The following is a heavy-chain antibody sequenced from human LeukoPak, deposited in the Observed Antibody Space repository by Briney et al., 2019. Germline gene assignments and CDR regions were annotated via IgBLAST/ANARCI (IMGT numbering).Heavy chain of an antibody. Sequence: SETLSLTCSVSGGSISSYYWSWIRQPPGKGLEWIGYIYYSGSTNYNPSLKSRVTISVDTSKNQFSLKLSSVTAADTAVYYCARVGIGAWSPNEGYYYSYGMDVWGQGTTVSVSS. J-gene: IGHJ6*02. CDR1: GGSISSYY. CDR2: IYYSGST. V-gene: IGHV4-59*01. CDR3: ARVGIGAWSPNEGYYYSYGMDV. D-gene: IGHD3-16*01.